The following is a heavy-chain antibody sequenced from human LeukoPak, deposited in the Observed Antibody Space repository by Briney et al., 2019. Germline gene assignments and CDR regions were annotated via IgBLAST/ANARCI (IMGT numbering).Heavy chain of an antibody. D-gene: IGHD2-2*01. J-gene: IGHJ5*02. V-gene: IGHV1-69*04. Sequence: SVKVSCKSSGGTFSSYAISWVRQAPGQGREWMGRIIPIFGIANYAQKFQGRVTITADKSTSTAYMELSSLRSEDTAVYYCARGYCSSTSCYYWFDPWGQGTLVTVSS. CDR2: IIPIFGIA. CDR1: GGTFSSYA. CDR3: ARGYCSSTSCYYWFDP.